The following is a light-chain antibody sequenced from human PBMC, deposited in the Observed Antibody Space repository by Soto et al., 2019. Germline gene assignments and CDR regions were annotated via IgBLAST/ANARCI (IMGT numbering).Light chain of an antibody. CDR3: RSLGV. V-gene: IGLV2-8*01. J-gene: IGLJ1*01. CDR2: EVS. CDR1: SNDVGGYNF. Sequence: QSVLTQPPSASGSPGQSVTISCTGTSNDVGGYNFVSWFQQHPGKAPKLMIYEVSERPSGVPDRFSGSKSGNTASLTVSGIQAEDEADYYCRSLGVFGTETQVTVL.